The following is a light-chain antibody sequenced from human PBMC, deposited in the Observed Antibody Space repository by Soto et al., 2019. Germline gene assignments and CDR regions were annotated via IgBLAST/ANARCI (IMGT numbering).Light chain of an antibody. Sequence: EIVMTQSPGTLSVSPGERATLSCRASRGVSGNLAWYRQKPGQAPRLLIYGASTRATGIPARFSGSGSGTEFTLTISSLQSEDFAVYYCQQYNIWPPWTFGQGTKVEVK. CDR2: GAS. CDR3: QQYNIWPPWT. V-gene: IGKV3-15*01. CDR1: RGVSGN. J-gene: IGKJ1*01.